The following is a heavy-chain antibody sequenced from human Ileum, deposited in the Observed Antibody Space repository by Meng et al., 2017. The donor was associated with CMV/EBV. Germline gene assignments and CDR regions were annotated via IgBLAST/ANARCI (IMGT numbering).Heavy chain of an antibody. CDR2: ISGSGSST. CDR1: GFTFSSYG. Sequence: ASGFTFSSYGMNWVRQAPGKGLEWVSAISGSGSSTYYSDSVKGRFTISRDNSKNTLYLQMNSLRAEDTAVYYCAKDRGIWRGGFDYWGQGALVTVSS. D-gene: IGHD3-3*01. V-gene: IGHV3-23*01. CDR3: AKDRGIWRGGFDY. J-gene: IGHJ4*02.